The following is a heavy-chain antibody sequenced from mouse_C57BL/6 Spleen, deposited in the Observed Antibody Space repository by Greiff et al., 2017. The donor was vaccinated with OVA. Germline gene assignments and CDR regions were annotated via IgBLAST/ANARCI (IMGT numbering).Heavy chain of an antibody. J-gene: IGHJ3*01. CDR2: ISYDGSN. CDR1: GYSITSGYY. CDR3: ARGDYDREAWFAY. D-gene: IGHD2-4*01. V-gene: IGHV3-6*01. Sequence: EVKLQESGPGLVKPSQSLSLTCSVTGYSITSGYYWNWIRQFPGNKLEWMGYISYDGSNNYNPSLKNRISITRDTSKNQFFLKLNSVTTEDTATYYCARGDYDREAWFAYWGQGTLVTVSA.